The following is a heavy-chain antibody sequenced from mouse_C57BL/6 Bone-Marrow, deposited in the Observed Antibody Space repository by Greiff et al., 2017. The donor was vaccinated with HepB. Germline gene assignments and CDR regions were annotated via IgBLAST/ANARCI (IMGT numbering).Heavy chain of an antibody. D-gene: IGHD4-1*01. J-gene: IGHJ4*01. CDR2: IDPETGGT. Sequence: QVHLKESGAELVRPGASVTLSCKASGYTFTDYEMHWVKQTPVHGLEWIGAIDPETGGTAYNQKFKGKAILTADKSSSTAYMELRSLTSEDSAVYYCTDLGDYWGQGTSVTVSS. CDR1: GYTFTDYE. CDR3: TDLGDY. V-gene: IGHV1-15*01.